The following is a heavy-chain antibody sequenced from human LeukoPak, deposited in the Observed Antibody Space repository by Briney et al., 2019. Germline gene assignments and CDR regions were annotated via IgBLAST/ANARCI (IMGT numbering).Heavy chain of an antibody. V-gene: IGHV3-7*01. J-gene: IGHJ5*02. D-gene: IGHD2-2*03. CDR1: GFTFSSYW. CDR2: IKQDGSEK. Sequence: GGSLRLSCAASGFTFSSYWMSWVRQAPGKGLEWVANIKQDGSEKYYVDSVKGRFTISRDNAKNSLYQQMNSLRAEDTAVYYCARDWVDIVVVPAAIPFDPWGQGTLVTVSS. CDR3: ARDWVDIVVVPAAIPFDP.